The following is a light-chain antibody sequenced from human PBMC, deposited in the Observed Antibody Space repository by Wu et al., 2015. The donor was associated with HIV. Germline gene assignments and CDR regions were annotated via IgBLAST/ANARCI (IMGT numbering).Light chain of an antibody. Sequence: EIVLTQSPGTLSLSPGERATLSCRASQTISSNFLAWSQQKPGQAPRLLIYAASTRATGIPDRFSGSGSGTDFTLTISRLEPEDFAVYYCQQRSNWPKTFGQGTKVEIK. V-gene: IGKV3D-20*02. CDR2: AAS. CDR3: QQRSNWPKT. CDR1: QTISSNF. J-gene: IGKJ1*01.